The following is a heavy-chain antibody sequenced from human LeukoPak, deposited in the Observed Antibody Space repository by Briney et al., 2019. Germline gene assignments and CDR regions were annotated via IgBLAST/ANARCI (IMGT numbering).Heavy chain of an antibody. D-gene: IGHD6-19*01. CDR2: IYYSGST. Sequence: SETLSLTCTVSGGSISSYYWSWIRQPPGKGLEWIGYIYYSGSTNYNPSLKSRVTISVDTSKNQFSLKLSSVTDADTAVYYCARDQRVGDSSGWYYYYGMDVWGKGTTVTVSS. J-gene: IGHJ6*04. CDR3: ARDQRVGDSSGWYYYYGMDV. CDR1: GGSISSYY. V-gene: IGHV4-59*01.